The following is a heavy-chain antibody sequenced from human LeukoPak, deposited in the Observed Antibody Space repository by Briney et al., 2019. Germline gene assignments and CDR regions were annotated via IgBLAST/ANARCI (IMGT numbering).Heavy chain of an antibody. CDR3: AKEGYSNGPDR. J-gene: IGHJ5*02. V-gene: IGHV1-2*02. CDR2: INPTNGFA. Sequence: GASVTVSFTASGYTLTDHYMHWIRQTRGHGLEWMGWINPTNGFAVYAQAFQGRVTITRDTSISTVYMELTNLRSDDTGVYSCAKEGYSNGPDRWGPGSLVTVSS. CDR1: GYTLTDHY. D-gene: IGHD5-12*01.